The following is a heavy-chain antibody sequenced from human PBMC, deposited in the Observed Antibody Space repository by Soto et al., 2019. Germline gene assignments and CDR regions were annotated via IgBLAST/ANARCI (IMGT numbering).Heavy chain of an antibody. CDR2: ISYDGNNK. J-gene: IGHJ3*02. Sequence: QVQLVESGGGVVQPGRSLRLSCAASGFTFRNYGMHWVRQAPGKGLEWVAVISYDGNNKYYADSVKGRFTISRDNSENTLYLQMDSLRAEDTAVYYCAKVKSMKTVGDAFDIWGQVTQVTVSS. CDR3: AKVKSMKTVGDAFDI. CDR1: GFTFRNYG. V-gene: IGHV3-30*18. D-gene: IGHD3-22*01.